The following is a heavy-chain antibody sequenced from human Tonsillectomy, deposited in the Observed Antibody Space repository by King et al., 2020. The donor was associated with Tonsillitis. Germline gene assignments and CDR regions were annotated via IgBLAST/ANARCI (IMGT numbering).Heavy chain of an antibody. CDR2: ISGYNGNT. V-gene: IGHV1-18*01. CDR3: AREVGDVVAPSSGSMEG. D-gene: IGHD5-12*01. J-gene: IGHJ6*01. Sequence: QAPGQGLEWMGWISGYNGNTNYAQQFQGKVTVTTDTSTSTAYMELRSLRSYDTAVYYCAREVGDVVAPSSGSMEGWDRGISVTV.